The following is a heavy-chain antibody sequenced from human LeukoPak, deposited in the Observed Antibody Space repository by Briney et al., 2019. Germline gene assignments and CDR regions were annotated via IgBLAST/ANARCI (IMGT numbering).Heavy chain of an antibody. J-gene: IGHJ6*03. CDR3: ARDNRDDFWSGYYTGGFSYYYYYYMDV. V-gene: IGHV4-4*07. CDR1: GGSISSYY. CDR2: IYTSGST. Sequence: SETLSLTCTVSGGSISSYYWSWIRQPAGKGLEWIGRIYTSGSTNYNPSLKSRVTMSVDTSKNQFSLKLSSVTAADTAVYYCARDNRDDFWSGYYTGGFSYYYYYYMDVWGKGTTVTVSS. D-gene: IGHD3-3*01.